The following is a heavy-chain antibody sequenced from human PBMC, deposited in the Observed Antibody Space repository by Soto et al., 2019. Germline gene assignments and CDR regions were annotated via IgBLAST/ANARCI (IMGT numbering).Heavy chain of an antibody. Sequence: SETLSLTCAVSGYSISSGYYWGWIRQPPGKGLEWIGSIYHSGSTYYNPSLKSRVTISVDTSKNQFSLKLSSVTAADTAVYYCASIGVIIDYWGQGTLVTVSS. CDR3: ASIGVIIDY. V-gene: IGHV4-38-2*01. D-gene: IGHD3-22*01. CDR1: GYSISSGYY. J-gene: IGHJ4*02. CDR2: IYHSGST.